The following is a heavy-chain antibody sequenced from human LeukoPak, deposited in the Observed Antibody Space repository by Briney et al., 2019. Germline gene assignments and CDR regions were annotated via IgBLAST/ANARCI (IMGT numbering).Heavy chain of an antibody. J-gene: IGHJ5*02. V-gene: IGHV4-38-2*02. CDR3: ARRYDFWSNNWFDP. Sequence: SETLFLTCTVSGGSISSYYWGWIRQPPGKGLEWIGSIYHSGSTYYNPSLKSRVTISVDTSKNQFSLKLSSVTAADTAVYYCARRYDFWSNNWFDPWGQGTLVTVSS. D-gene: IGHD3-3*01. CDR2: IYHSGST. CDR1: GGSISSYY.